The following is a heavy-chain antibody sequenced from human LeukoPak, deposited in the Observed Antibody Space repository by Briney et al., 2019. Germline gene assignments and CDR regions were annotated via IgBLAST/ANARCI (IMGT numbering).Heavy chain of an antibody. Sequence: SETLSLTCTVSGGPISSSRYYWGWIRRPPGKGLEWIGSIYYSGGTYYNPSLKSRVTVSVDTSKNQFSLKLSAVTAADTAVYYCARRSDSLGFDPWGQGTLVTVPS. D-gene: IGHD3-9*01. CDR2: IYYSGGT. V-gene: IGHV4-39*01. CDR3: ARRSDSLGFDP. CDR1: GGPISSSRYY. J-gene: IGHJ5*02.